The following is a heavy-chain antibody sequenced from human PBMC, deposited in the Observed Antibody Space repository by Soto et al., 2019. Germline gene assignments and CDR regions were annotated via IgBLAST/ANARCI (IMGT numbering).Heavy chain of an antibody. D-gene: IGHD2-2*01. Sequence: GGSLRLSCAASGFTFSSYAMHWVRQAPGKGLEWVAVISYDGSNKYYADSVKGRFTISRDNSKNTLYLQMNSLRAEDMAVYYCARAGVYCSSTSCYWAYGMDVWGQGTTVTVS. CDR3: ARAGVYCSSTSCYWAYGMDV. CDR1: GFTFSSYA. CDR2: ISYDGSNK. V-gene: IGHV3-30-3*01. J-gene: IGHJ6*02.